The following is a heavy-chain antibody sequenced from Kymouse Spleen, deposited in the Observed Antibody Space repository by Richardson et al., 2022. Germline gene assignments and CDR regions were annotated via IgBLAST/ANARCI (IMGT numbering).Heavy chain of an antibody. J-gene: IGHJ4*02. V-gene: IGHV4-61*01. D-gene: IGHD6-19*01. CDR1: GGSVSSGSYY. Sequence: QVQLQESGPGLVKPSETLSLTCTVSGGSVSSGSYYWSWIRQPPGKGLEWIGYIYYSGSTNYNPSLKSRVTISVDTSKNQFSLKLSSVTAADTAVYYCARDNIAVAGFDYWGQGTLVTVSS. CDR3: ARDNIAVAGFDY. CDR2: IYYSGST.